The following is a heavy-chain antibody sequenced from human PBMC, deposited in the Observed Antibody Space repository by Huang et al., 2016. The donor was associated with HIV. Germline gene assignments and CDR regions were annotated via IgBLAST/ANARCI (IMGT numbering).Heavy chain of an antibody. CDR1: GFTFTISR. D-gene: IGHD4-4*01. CDR3: AAGGARDDYSAFDY. J-gene: IGHJ4*02. Sequence: QMQLVQSGPEVKKPGTSVKVSCKASGFTFTISRVQWVRQARGQRLEWIGWSAVGGGVTNYAQKFQERVIITRDMSTNTAYVELSSLGYEDTAVYYCAAGGARDDYSAFDYWGRGTLVTVSS. CDR2: SAVGGGVT. V-gene: IGHV1-58*01.